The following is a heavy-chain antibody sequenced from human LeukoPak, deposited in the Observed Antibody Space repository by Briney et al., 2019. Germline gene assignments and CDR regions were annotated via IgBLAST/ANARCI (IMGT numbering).Heavy chain of an antibody. D-gene: IGHD2-2*01. J-gene: IGHJ4*02. CDR1: GFTVSSNY. V-gene: IGHV3-11*04. CDR3: VRVQQSVVHFYFDS. CDR2: ISSSGSTI. Sequence: GGSLRLSCAASGFTVSSNYMSWVRQAPGKGLEWVSYISSSGSTIYYADSVKGRFTISRDNVQNSLYLELNSLRSDDTAVYYCVRVQQSVVHFYFDSWGQGTLVTVSS.